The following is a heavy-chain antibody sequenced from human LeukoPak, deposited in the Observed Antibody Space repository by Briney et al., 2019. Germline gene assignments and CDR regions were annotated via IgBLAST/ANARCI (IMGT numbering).Heavy chain of an antibody. CDR3: ARGADGVSSNSRGWFDP. CDR1: GFTFSSYG. Sequence: PGGSLRLSCAASGFTFSSYGMSWVRQAPGKGLEWVSAISGSGGSTYYADSVKGRFTISRDNARNSLCLQMNTLRAEDTAVYSCARGADGVSSNSRGWFDPWGQGTLVTVSS. V-gene: IGHV3-23*01. J-gene: IGHJ5*02. D-gene: IGHD2-15*01. CDR2: ISGSGGST.